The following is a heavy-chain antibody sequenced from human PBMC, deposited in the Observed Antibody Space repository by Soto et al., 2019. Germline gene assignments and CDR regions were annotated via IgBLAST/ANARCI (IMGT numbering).Heavy chain of an antibody. V-gene: IGHV1-3*01. D-gene: IGHD3-16*02. J-gene: IGHJ6*03. Sequence: QVHLVQAGAEVRKPGASVQVSCKASGYNFSSHDIHWVRQAPGQGLEWMGWINAGNGNTRYSQKFQDRITITRDASASTAYMELSSLRSEDTAIYYCAGDSFFCGCRYCYRYSFYMGVWGKGTTVTVSS. CDR3: AGDSFFCGCRYCYRYSFYMGV. CDR1: GYNFSSHD. CDR2: INAGNGNT.